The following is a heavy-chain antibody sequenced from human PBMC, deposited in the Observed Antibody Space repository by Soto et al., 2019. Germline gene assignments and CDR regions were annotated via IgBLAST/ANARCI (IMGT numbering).Heavy chain of an antibody. Sequence: SETLSLTCTVSGGSISSYYWSWIRQPPGKGLQWTGYIYYSGSTNYNPSLKSRVTISVDTSKNQFSLKLSSVTAADTAVYYCARRYGYSFDYWGQGTLVTVSS. V-gene: IGHV4-59*08. D-gene: IGHD1-1*01. CDR1: GGSISSYY. CDR3: ARRYGYSFDY. J-gene: IGHJ4*02. CDR2: IYYSGST.